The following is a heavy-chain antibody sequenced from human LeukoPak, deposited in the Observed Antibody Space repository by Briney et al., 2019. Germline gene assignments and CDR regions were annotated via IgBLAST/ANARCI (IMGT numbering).Heavy chain of an antibody. CDR3: ARVPQNYGSGSAAGY. J-gene: IGHJ4*02. CDR1: GYTFTSYG. CDR2: ISAYNGNT. D-gene: IGHD3-10*01. Sequence: ASVKVSFKASGYTFTSYGISWVRQAPGQGLEWMGWISAYNGNTNYAQKLQGRVTMTTDTSTSTAYMELRSLRSDDTAVYYCARVPQNYGSGSAAGYWGQGTLVTVSS. V-gene: IGHV1-18*01.